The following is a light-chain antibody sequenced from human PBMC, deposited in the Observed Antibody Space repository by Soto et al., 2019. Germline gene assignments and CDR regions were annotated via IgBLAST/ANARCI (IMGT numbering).Light chain of an antibody. Sequence: VVMTQSPLSLPVTLGQPASISCRSSESLVYSDEKTYLNWFQQRPGQSPRRLIYEVSSRDSGVPDRFSGSGSGTDFTLTISRLEPEDFAVYYCQQYGSSPVTFGQGTKVDIK. CDR1: ESLVYSDEKTY. CDR2: EVS. V-gene: IGKV2-30*01. CDR3: QQYGSSPVT. J-gene: IGKJ1*01.